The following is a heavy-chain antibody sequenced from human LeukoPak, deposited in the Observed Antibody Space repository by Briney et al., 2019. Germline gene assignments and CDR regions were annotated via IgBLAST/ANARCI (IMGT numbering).Heavy chain of an antibody. Sequence: PSETLSLTCAVYGVSFSDYYWGWIRQPPGKGLEWIGEINHSGSTNYNPSLKSRVTISVDTSKNQFSLKLNSVTAADTAVYYCARADIRGVLPFDYWGQGTLVTVSS. J-gene: IGHJ4*02. D-gene: IGHD3-10*01. CDR3: ARADIRGVLPFDY. CDR1: GVSFSDYY. V-gene: IGHV4-34*01. CDR2: INHSGST.